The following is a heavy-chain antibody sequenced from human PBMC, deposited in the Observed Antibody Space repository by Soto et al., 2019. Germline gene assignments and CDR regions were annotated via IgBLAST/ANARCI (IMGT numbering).Heavy chain of an antibody. CDR1: GYTFTIYA. V-gene: IGHV1-3*01. Sequence: ASVKVSCKASGYTFTIYAMHWVRQDPGQRLEWMGWINAGNGNTKYSQKFQGRVTITRDTSASTAYMELSSLRSEDTAVYYCARGFATPGSYFDYWGQGTLVTVSS. CDR3: ARGFATPGSYFDY. J-gene: IGHJ4*02. CDR2: INAGNGNT. D-gene: IGHD3-10*01.